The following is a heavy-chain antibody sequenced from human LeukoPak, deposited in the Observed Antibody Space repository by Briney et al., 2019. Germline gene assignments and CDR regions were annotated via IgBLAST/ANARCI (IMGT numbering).Heavy chain of an antibody. D-gene: IGHD4-11*01. J-gene: IGHJ4*02. CDR1: GFTFSSYW. CDR2: IRNDGSST. V-gene: IGHV3-74*01. CDR3: ARVPSDYNPYFDY. Sequence: GGSLRLSCAASGFTFSSYWMYWVRHAPGKGLVWVSRIRNDGSSTSYADSVMGRFTISRDNAKNTLYLQMNSLRVDDTAVYYCARVPSDYNPYFDYWGQGTLVTVSS.